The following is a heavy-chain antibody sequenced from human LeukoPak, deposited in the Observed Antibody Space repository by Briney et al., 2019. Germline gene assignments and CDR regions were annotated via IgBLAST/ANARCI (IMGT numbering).Heavy chain of an antibody. CDR1: GGSFSGYY. CDR2: INHSGST. Sequence: SETLSLTCAVYGGSFSGYYWSWIRQPPGKGLEWIGEINHSGSTNYNPSLKSRVTISADTSKNQFSLKLSSVTAADTAVYYCARVAGFSSSTSYVYYYYYYMDVWGKGTTVTISS. V-gene: IGHV4-34*01. D-gene: IGHD3-16*01. J-gene: IGHJ6*03. CDR3: ARVAGFSSSTSYVYYYYYYMDV.